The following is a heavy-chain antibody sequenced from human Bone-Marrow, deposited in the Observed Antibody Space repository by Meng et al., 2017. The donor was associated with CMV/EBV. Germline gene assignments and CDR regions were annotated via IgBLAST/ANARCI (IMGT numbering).Heavy chain of an antibody. Sequence: TFSSYAISWVRQAPGQGLEWMGGIIPIFGTANYAQKFQGRVTITADKSTSTAYMELSSLRSEDTAVYYCARGRITIFGVSPWYYFDYWGQGTLVTSPQ. D-gene: IGHD3-3*01. V-gene: IGHV1-69*06. CDR2: IIPIFGTA. CDR3: ARGRITIFGVSPWYYFDY. J-gene: IGHJ4*02. CDR1: TFSSYA.